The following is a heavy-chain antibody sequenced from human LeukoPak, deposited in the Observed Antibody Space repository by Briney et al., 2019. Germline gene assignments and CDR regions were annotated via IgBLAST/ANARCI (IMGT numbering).Heavy chain of an antibody. V-gene: IGHV4-59*01. CDR2: IYYSGST. CDR3: ARGLYSGSLYYYYYMDV. J-gene: IGHJ6*03. D-gene: IGHD1-26*01. Sequence: SETLPLTRTVSGGSISSYYWSWIRQPPGKGLEWIGYIYYSGSTNYNPSLKSRVTISVDTSKNQFSLKLSSVTAADTAVCYCARGLYSGSLYYYYYMDVWGKGTTVTISS. CDR1: GGSISSYY.